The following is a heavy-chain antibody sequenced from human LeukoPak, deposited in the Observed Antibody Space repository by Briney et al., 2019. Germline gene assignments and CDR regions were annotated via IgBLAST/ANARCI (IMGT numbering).Heavy chain of an antibody. CDR2: IKEDGSRK. D-gene: IGHD1-26*01. V-gene: IGHV3-7*01. CDR1: GLTFSSYW. J-gene: IGHJ4*02. CDR3: VRDLGGRSGH. Sequence: PGGSLRLSCAASGLTFSSYWMTWVRQAPGKGLEWVANIKEDGSRKNYMDSAKGRSTIFRDNAKNTLYLQMNSLRAEDTAVYYCVRDLGGRSGHWGQGTLVTVSS.